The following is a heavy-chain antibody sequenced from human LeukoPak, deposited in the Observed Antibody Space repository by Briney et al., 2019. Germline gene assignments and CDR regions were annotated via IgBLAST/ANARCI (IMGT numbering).Heavy chain of an antibody. J-gene: IGHJ4*02. CDR3: ALDYDSSGSFDY. CDR2: MNPNSGNT. V-gene: IGHV1-8*03. D-gene: IGHD3-22*01. Sequence: ASVKVSCKASGYTFTSYDINWVRQATGQGLEWRGWMNPNSGNTGYAQKFQGRVTITRNTSISTAYMELSSLRSGDTAVYYCALDYDSSGSFDYWGQGTLVTVSS. CDR1: GYTFTSYD.